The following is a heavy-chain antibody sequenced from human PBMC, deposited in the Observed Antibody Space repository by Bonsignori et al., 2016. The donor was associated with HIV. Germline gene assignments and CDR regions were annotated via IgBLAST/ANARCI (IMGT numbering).Heavy chain of an antibody. CDR3: ARDGGYHGFDH. J-gene: IGHJ4*02. CDR1: GYTFTDYY. CDR2: VNPNSGGT. V-gene: IGHV1-2*02. Sequence: QVQVVQSGAEVKKPGASVKVSCKTSGYTFTDYYIAWVRQTPGQGLEWLGWVNPNSGGTKYAESLQGRVTMTSDTSTSTVSMELSSLRYDDTAMYYCARDGGYHGFDHRGQGTLVTVSS. D-gene: IGHD3-16*02.